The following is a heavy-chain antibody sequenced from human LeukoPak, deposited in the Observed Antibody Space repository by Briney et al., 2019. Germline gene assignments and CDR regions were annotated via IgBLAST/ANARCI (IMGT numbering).Heavy chain of an antibody. CDR1: GFTFSSYG. Sequence: GGSLRLSCAASGFTFSSYGMSWVRQAPGKGLEWVSAISGSGGRTYYADSVKGRFTISRDNSKNTLYLQMNSLRADDTAVYYCARSARLMKGVVEVTALDDWGQGTLVTVSS. V-gene: IGHV3-23*01. CDR3: ARSARLMKGVVEVTALDD. J-gene: IGHJ4*02. D-gene: IGHD3-3*01. CDR2: ISGSGGRT.